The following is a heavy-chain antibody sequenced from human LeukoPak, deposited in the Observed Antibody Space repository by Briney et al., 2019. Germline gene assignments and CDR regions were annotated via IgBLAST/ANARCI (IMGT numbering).Heavy chain of an antibody. J-gene: IGHJ5*02. CDR2: IYYSGST. CDR3: AKDASGSFYNWFDP. D-gene: IGHD3-10*01. CDR1: GGSISSYY. Sequence: KPSETLSLTCTVSGGSISSYYWSWIRQPPGKGLEWIGYIYYSGSTNYNPSLKSRVTISVDTSKNQFSLRLSSVTAADTAVYYCAKDASGSFYNWFDPWGQGMLVTVSS. V-gene: IGHV4-59*01.